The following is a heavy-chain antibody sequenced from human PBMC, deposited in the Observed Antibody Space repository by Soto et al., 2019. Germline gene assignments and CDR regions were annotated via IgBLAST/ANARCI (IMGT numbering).Heavy chain of an antibody. Sequence: AGGSLRLSCAASGFTFTSYGMHWVRQAPGKGLEWMALILHDGSAEYYADSVKGRFTISRDNSKNTLYLQMNSLGAEDTAVYYCARSRDGYSFYFYYGMDGWGQGTTVTVSS. V-gene: IGHV3-33*08. CDR3: ARSRDGYSFYFYYGMDG. CDR2: ILHDGSAE. J-gene: IGHJ6*02. D-gene: IGHD4-4*01. CDR1: GFTFTSYG.